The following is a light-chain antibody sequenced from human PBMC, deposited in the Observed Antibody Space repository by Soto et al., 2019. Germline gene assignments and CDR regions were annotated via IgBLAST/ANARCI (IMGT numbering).Light chain of an antibody. V-gene: IGLV2-14*01. CDR3: CSFTTSSTLV. CDR2: EVS. CDR1: SSDIGAYNH. Sequence: QSALTQPASVSGSPGQSITISCTGTSSDIGAYNHVSWYQQHPGKAPQLIIYEVSNRPSGLSNRFSASKSGNAASLTISGLQADDDAYYFCCSFTTSSTLVFGTGTKLTVL. J-gene: IGLJ1*01.